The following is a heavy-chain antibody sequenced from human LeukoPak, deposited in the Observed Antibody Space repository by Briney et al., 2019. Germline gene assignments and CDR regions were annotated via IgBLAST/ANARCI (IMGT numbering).Heavy chain of an antibody. CDR1: GFTFSSYE. CDR3: AREDGDYYYYGMDV. J-gene: IGHJ6*02. V-gene: IGHV3-48*03. Sequence: GGSLRLSCAASGFTFSSYEMNWVRQAPGKGLEWVSYISISGSIIYYADSVKGRFTISRDNAKNSLYLQMNSLRAEDTAVYYCAREDGDYYYYGMDVWGQGTTVTVSS. CDR2: ISISGSII. D-gene: IGHD4-17*01.